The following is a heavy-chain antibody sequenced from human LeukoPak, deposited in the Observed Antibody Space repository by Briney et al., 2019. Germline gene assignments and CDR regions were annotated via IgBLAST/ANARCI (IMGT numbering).Heavy chain of an antibody. CDR2: ISYDGSNK. V-gene: IGHV3-30*03. Sequence: GGSLRLSCAASGFTFSSYWMSWVRQAPGKGLEWVAVISYDGSNKYYADSVKGRFTISRDNSKNTLYLQMNSLRAEDTAVYYCARERVYYFDYWGQGTLVTVSS. J-gene: IGHJ4*02. CDR1: GFTFSSYW. CDR3: ARERVYYFDY.